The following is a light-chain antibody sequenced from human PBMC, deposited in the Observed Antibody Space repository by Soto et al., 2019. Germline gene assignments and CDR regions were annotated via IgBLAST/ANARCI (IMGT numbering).Light chain of an antibody. V-gene: IGKV1-39*01. CDR1: QGIRND. Sequence: QSPSFLSASVGDRVTITCRASQGIRNDLNXYQXKXGXXXKXXXYAASSLPSGVPSRFSGSGYGTDFTLTISSLQPEDFATYYCQQSYTTPLTFGGGNKVDIK. CDR3: QQSYTTPLT. CDR2: AAS. J-gene: IGKJ4*01.